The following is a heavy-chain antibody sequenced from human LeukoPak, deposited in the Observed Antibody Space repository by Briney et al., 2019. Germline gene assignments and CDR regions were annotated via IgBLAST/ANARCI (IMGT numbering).Heavy chain of an antibody. CDR3: ARVVGDVADNWFDP. D-gene: IGHD1-26*01. J-gene: IGHJ5*02. CDR2: ISSSGSTI. V-gene: IGHV3-11*04. CDR1: GFTFSSYA. Sequence: GGSLRLSCAASGFTFSSYAMSWVRQAPGKGLEWVSYISSSGSTIYYADSVKGRFTISRDNAKNSLYLQMNSLRAEDTAVYYCARVVGDVADNWFDPWGQGTLVTVSS.